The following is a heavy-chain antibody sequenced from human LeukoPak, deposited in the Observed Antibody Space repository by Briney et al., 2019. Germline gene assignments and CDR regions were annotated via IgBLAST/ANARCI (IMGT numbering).Heavy chain of an antibody. D-gene: IGHD3-22*01. V-gene: IGHV3-48*01. CDR3: AREEFDSGWGEYYFYMDV. Sequence: PGGSLRLSCAASGFSTIDFIINWVRQAPGKGLEWVSYITKSGDTTYVADSVKGRFTMSRDNAKNSVYLQMNSLRAEDTALYYCAREEFDSGWGEYYFYMDVWGKGTMVAVSS. CDR1: GFSTIDFI. CDR2: ITKSGDTT. J-gene: IGHJ6*03.